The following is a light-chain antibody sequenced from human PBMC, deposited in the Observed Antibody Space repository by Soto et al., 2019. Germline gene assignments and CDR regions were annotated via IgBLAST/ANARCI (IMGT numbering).Light chain of an antibody. CDR1: NSDVGGYNY. J-gene: IGLJ1*01. CDR3: TSYAGTYSFFYV. CDR2: EVS. Sequence: QSVLTQPPSASGSPGQSVTISCTGTNSDVGGYNYVSWYQQYPGKAPKLIIYEVSQRPSGVPDRFSGSKSGNTASLTVSGLQAEDEADYYCTSYAGTYSFFYVFGTGTKVTVL. V-gene: IGLV2-8*01.